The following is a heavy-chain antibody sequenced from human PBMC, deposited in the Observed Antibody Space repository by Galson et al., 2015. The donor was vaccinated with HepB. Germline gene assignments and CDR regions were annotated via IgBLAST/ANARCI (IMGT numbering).Heavy chain of an antibody. V-gene: IGHV1-8*01. J-gene: IGHJ6*02. CDR3: ARVGSYYYDSSGYYYYYGMDV. CDR1: GYTFTSYD. Sequence: SVKVSCKASGYTFTSYDINWVRQATGQGLEWMGWMNPNSGNTGYAQKFQGRVTMARNTSISTAYMELSSLRSEDTAVYYCARVGSYYYDSSGYYYYYGMDVWGQGTTVTVSS. CDR2: MNPNSGNT. D-gene: IGHD3-22*01.